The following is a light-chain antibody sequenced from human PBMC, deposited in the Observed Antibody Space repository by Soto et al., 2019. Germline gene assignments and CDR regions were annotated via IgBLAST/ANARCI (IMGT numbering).Light chain of an antibody. J-gene: IGKJ2*01. CDR3: MQRSHWPFT. CDR1: QSLVNSDGNTF. CDR2: KVS. V-gene: IGKV2-30*01. Sequence: DAVMTQSPLSLPVTLGQPASISCRSSQSLVNSDGNTFLNWFQQRPGQSPRSLIYKVSNRDSGVPDRFSGSGSCTDFTLKISRVEAEDFGVYSCMQRSHWPFTFGQGTHLEIK.